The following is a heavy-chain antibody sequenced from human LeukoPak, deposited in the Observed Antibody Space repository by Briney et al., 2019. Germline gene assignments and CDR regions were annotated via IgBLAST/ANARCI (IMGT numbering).Heavy chain of an antibody. CDR2: ITPILGIA. CDR1: GGTFSSYA. D-gene: IGHD4-17*01. V-gene: IGHV1-69*04. Sequence: GASVKVSCKASGGTFSSYAISWVRQAPGQGLEWMGRITPILGIANYAQKFQGRVTITADKSTSTAYMELSSLRSEDTAVYYCARDHYGDYDYWGQGTLVTVSS. J-gene: IGHJ4*02. CDR3: ARDHYGDYDY.